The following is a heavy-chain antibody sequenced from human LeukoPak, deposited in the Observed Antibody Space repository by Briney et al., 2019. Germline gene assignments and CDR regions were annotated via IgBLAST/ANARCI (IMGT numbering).Heavy chain of an antibody. V-gene: IGHV4-30-4*08. J-gene: IGHJ4*02. CDR2: IYYSGST. D-gene: IGHD5-24*01. Sequence: SETLSLTCTVSGGSISSGGYYWSWIRQHPGKGLEWIGYIYYSGSTYYNPSLKSRITISVDTSKNQFSLKLSSVTAADMAVYYCARGLRDGYTPAAGANFDYWGQGTLVIVSS. CDR1: GGSISSGGYY. CDR3: ARGLRDGYTPAAGANFDY.